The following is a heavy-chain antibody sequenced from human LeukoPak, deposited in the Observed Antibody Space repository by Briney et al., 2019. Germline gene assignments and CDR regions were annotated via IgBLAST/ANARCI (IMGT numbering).Heavy chain of an antibody. V-gene: IGHV4-59*08. CDR1: GGSISSYY. J-gene: IGHJ5*02. CDR2: IYYSGST. D-gene: IGHD6-13*01. CDR3: ARLIRIAAAIWFDP. Sequence: SETLSLTRTVSGGSISSYYWSWIRQPPGKGLEWIGYIYYSGSTNYNPSLKSRVTISVDTSKNQFSLKLSSVTAADTAVYYCARLIRIAAAIWFDPWGQGTLVTVSS.